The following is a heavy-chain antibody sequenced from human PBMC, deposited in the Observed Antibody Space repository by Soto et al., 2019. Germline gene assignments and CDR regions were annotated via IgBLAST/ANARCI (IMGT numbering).Heavy chain of an antibody. D-gene: IGHD3-22*01. CDR2: IYHSGST. CDR1: GGSISSSNW. J-gene: IGHJ5*02. V-gene: IGHV4-4*02. CDR3: ARGETKYYYDSSGYYLYWFDL. Sequence: PSETLSLTCAVSGGSISSSNWWSWVRQPPGKGLEWIGEIYHSGSTNYNPSLKSRVTISVDKSKNQFSLKLSSVTAADTAVYYCARGETKYYYDSSGYYLYWFDLWGQATLVTVSS.